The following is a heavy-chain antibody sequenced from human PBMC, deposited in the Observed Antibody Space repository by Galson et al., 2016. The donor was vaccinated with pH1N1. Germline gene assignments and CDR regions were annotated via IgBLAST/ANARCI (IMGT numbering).Heavy chain of an antibody. J-gene: IGHJ4*02. Sequence: SVKVSCKASGGTFRTYVISWVRQAPGQGLEWMGGIIPIFGTAKYAQKFQGRVTITADESTSTAYMELSSLRSEDTAVYYCASPSPFYGSSGYYLLFRDWGQGTLVTVSS. CDR1: GGTFRTYV. D-gene: IGHD3-22*01. V-gene: IGHV1-69*13. CDR3: ASPSPFYGSSGYYLLFRD. CDR2: IIPIFGTA.